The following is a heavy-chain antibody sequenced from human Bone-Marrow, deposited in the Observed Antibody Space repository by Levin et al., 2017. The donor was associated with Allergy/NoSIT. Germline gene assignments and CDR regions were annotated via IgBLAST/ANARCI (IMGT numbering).Heavy chain of an antibody. CDR3: ARVSRARPRTIFMREDFYAFDS. J-gene: IGHJ3*02. V-gene: IGHV4-34*01. D-gene: IGHD3-3*01. CDR2: INHSGST. CDR1: GGSFSGYY. Sequence: PSETLSLTCAVYGGSFSGYYWSWIRQPPGKGLEWIGEINHSGSTNYNPSLKSRVTISVDTSKNQFSLKLSSVTAADTAVYYCARVSRARPRTIFMREDFYAFDSWGQGTMVTVSS.